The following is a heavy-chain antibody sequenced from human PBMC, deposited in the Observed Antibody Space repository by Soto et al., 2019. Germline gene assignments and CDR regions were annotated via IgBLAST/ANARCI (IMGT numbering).Heavy chain of an antibody. J-gene: IGHJ6*02. CDR2: ISSSSSYI. CDR3: ARDRDPWFGMDV. V-gene: IGHV3-21*04. D-gene: IGHD3-9*01. Sequence: PGGSLRLACAASGFTFGSYSMNWVRQAPGKGLEWVSSISSSSSYIYYADSVKGRFTISRDNAKNSLYLQMNSLRAEDTAVYYCARDRDPWFGMDVWGPGNTVTVSS. CDR1: GFTFGSYS.